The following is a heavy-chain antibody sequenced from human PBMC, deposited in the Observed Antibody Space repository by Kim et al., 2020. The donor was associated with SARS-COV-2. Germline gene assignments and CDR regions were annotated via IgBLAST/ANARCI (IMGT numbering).Heavy chain of an antibody. D-gene: IGHD5-12*01. V-gene: IGHV3-23*01. Sequence: GGSLRLSCAASGFTFSSYAMSWVRQAPGKGLEWVSAISGSGGSTYYADSVKGRFTISRDNSKNTLYLQMNSLRAEDTAVYYCAKDLGVVATISWPYYYYGMDVWGQGTTVTVSS. CDR3: AKDLGVVATISWPYYYYGMDV. CDR2: ISGSGGST. J-gene: IGHJ6*02. CDR1: GFTFSSYA.